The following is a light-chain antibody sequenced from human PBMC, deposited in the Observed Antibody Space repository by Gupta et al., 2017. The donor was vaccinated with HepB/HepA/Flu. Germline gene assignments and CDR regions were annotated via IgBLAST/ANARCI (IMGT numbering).Light chain of an antibody. CDR2: GAS. V-gene: IGKV3-20*01. Sequence: EIVLTQSPGTLSLSPGERVTLSCRASQSVSSSSLAWYQHKPGQAPRLLIYGASSRATGIPDRFSGSGSGTDFTLTISRLEPEDFAVYYCQQDGSSPRTFGQGTKMEIK. CDR1: QSVSSSS. CDR3: QQDGSSPRT. J-gene: IGKJ2*01.